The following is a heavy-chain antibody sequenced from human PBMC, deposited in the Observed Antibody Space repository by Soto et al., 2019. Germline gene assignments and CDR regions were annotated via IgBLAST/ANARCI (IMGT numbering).Heavy chain of an antibody. V-gene: IGHV5-51*01. D-gene: IGHD5-18*01. CDR3: ARQGKYNYGSNDY. CDR2: IYPDDSDT. CDR1: GYSFTSYW. Sequence: GESLKISCKGSGYSFTSYWIGWVRQMPGKGLEWMGIIYPDDSDTRYSPSFQGQVIMSADKSISTAYLQWSSLKASDTAMYYCARQGKYNYGSNDYWGQGALVTVSS. J-gene: IGHJ4*02.